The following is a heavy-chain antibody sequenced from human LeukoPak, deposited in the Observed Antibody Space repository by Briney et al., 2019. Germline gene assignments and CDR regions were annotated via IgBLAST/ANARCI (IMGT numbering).Heavy chain of an antibody. D-gene: IGHD5-12*01. Sequence: GGSLRLSCAASGFIFSQYSMNWVRQAPGKGLEWVSHIRSSSETFYADSVKGRFTISRDNARNSLDLQMNNLRGEDTAIYYCAKDAGNSGYGCDLWGQGTLVTVSS. V-gene: IGHV3-48*01. J-gene: IGHJ5*02. CDR3: AKDAGNSGYGCDL. CDR2: IRSSSET. CDR1: GFIFSQYS.